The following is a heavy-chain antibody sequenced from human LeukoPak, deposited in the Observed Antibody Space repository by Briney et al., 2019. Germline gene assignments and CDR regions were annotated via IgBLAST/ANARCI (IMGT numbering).Heavy chain of an antibody. J-gene: IGHJ4*02. CDR2: ISYDGSNK. D-gene: IGHD1-26*01. CDR3: AKVGIVGATRGFFDY. CDR1: GFTFSSYA. Sequence: PGGSLRLSCAASGFTFSSYAMHWVRQAPGKGLEWVAVISYDGSNKYYADSVKGRFTISRDNSKNTLYLQMNSLRAEDTAVYYCAKVGIVGATRGFFDYWGQGTLVTVSS. V-gene: IGHV3-30*04.